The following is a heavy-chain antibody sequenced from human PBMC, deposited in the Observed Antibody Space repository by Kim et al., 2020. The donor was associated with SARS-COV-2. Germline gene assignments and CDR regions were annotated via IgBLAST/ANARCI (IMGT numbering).Heavy chain of an antibody. Sequence: DVYSVKGRFTMSRDNAKNSLYLQMSSLRTEDTAIYYCAALDTVQVPGGIWGQGTLVTVSS. CDR3: AALDTVQVPGGI. V-gene: IGHV3-7*01. D-gene: IGHD3-10*01. J-gene: IGHJ4*02.